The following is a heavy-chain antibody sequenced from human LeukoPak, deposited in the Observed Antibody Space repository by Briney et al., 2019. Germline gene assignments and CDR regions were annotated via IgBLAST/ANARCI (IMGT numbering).Heavy chain of an antibody. CDR2: IGTAGDP. CDR1: GFTFSSYD. CDR3: AREGCSSTSCYGMDV. V-gene: IGHV3-13*05. J-gene: IGHJ6*04. D-gene: IGHD2-2*01. Sequence: GGSLRLSCAASGFTFSSYDVHWVRQATGKGLEWVSAIGTAGDPYYPGSVKGRFTISRENAKNSLYLQMNSLRAGDTAVYYCAREGCSSTSCYGMDVWGKGTTVTVSS.